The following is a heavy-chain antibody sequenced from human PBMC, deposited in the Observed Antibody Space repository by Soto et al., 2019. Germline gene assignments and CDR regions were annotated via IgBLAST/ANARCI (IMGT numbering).Heavy chain of an antibody. J-gene: IGHJ4*02. CDR2: ISYDGSNK. Sequence: QVQLVESGGGVVQPGRSLRLSCAASGFTFSSYAMHWVRQAPGKGLEWVAVISYDGSNKYYADSVKGRFTISRDNSKNSLYLQMNGLRAEDTAVYYCARDHLYYYDSSGSRGGYYFDYWCQGPMVTVSS. V-gene: IGHV3-30-3*01. CDR1: GFTFSSYA. CDR3: ARDHLYYYDSSGSRGGYYFDY. D-gene: IGHD3-22*01.